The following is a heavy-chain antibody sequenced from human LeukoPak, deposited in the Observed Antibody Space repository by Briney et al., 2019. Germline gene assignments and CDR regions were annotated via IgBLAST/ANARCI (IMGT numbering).Heavy chain of an antibody. V-gene: IGHV3-33*01. CDR3: AREWGRIAVAGGPGY. Sequence: PGGSLRHSCEVSGFIFSNYGMHWVRQAPGKGLEWVALIWYDGRTKFHADSVKGRFTTSRDNSANTLYLQMSSLRVEDTAVYYCAREWGRIAVAGGPGYWGQGALVTVSS. D-gene: IGHD6-19*01. CDR1: GFIFSNYG. J-gene: IGHJ4*02. CDR2: IWYDGRTK.